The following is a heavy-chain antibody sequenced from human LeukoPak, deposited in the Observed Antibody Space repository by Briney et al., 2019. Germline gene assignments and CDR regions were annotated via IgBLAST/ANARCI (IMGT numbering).Heavy chain of an antibody. J-gene: IGHJ4*02. Sequence: GGSLRLSCAASGFTFSSYWMSWVRQAPGKGLEWVANIKQDGSEKYYVDSVKGRFTISRDNAKNSLYLQMNSLRAEDTAVYYCAKDRPYYYDSSGYYYFDYWGQGTLVTVSS. CDR3: AKDRPYYYDSSGYYYFDY. V-gene: IGHV3-7*03. CDR2: IKQDGSEK. D-gene: IGHD3-22*01. CDR1: GFTFSSYW.